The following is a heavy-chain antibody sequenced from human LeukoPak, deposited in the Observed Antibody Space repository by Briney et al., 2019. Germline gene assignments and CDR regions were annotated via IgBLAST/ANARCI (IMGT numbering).Heavy chain of an antibody. J-gene: IGHJ6*03. Sequence: SETLSLTCTVSGGSISSSSYYWGWIRQSPGKGLEWIGSIFYSGSTYYNPSLKGRVTISVDTSKDQFSLKLSSVTAADTAVYYCARGIAVAGYYMDVWGKGTTVTVSS. CDR2: IFYSGST. CDR3: ARGIAVAGYYMDV. CDR1: GGSISSSSYY. V-gene: IGHV4-39*01. D-gene: IGHD6-19*01.